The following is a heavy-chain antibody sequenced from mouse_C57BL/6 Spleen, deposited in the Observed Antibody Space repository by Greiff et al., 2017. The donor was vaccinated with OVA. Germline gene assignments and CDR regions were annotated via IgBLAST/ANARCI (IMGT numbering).Heavy chain of an antibody. J-gene: IGHJ2*01. Sequence: QVQLQQSGAELVRPGASVTLSCKASGYTFTDYEMHWVKQTPVHGLEWIGAIDPETGGTAYNQKFKGKAILTADKSSSPAYMELRSLTSEDSAVYYCTSGMVTAGGHYFDYWGQGTTLTVSS. CDR3: TSGMVTAGGHYFDY. CDR2: IDPETGGT. V-gene: IGHV1-15*01. D-gene: IGHD2-2*01. CDR1: GYTFTDYE.